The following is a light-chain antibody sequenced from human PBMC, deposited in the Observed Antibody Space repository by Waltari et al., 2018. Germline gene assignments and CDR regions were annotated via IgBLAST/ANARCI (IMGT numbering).Light chain of an antibody. CDR2: GAF. J-gene: IGKJ1*01. V-gene: IGKV3-15*01. CDR1: QSISSS. CDR3: QQHNDWPRT. Sequence: EIVITQSPATLSVSPGERAPLPCRASQSISSSLAWYQQIPGQAPRLLIYGAFTRATGIPARFSGSGSDTEFTLTISSMQSEDFAIYYCQQHNDWPRTFGQGTKVEI.